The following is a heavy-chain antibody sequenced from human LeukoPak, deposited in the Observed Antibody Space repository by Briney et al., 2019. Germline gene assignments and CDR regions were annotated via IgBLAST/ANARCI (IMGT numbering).Heavy chain of an antibody. D-gene: IGHD2-2*01. V-gene: IGHV5-51*01. Sequence: GEPLNTPCKGSGYRFSTYWIAWVRQLPGKGLGWMEIIYPGDFDTRNSPPFHGQGTISADKSISTAYLRWRSLKASDTAVYYCATNKVTSNGPYHFDFGGEGPLVSVSS. CDR2: IYPGDFDT. CDR3: ATNKVTSNGPYHFDF. J-gene: IGHJ4*02. CDR1: GYRFSTYW.